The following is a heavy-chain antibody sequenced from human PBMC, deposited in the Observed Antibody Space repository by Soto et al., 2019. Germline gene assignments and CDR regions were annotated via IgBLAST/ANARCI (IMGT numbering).Heavy chain of an antibody. CDR3: ASAPYSYSSSPFDY. CDR1: GGTFSSYA. D-gene: IGHD6-13*01. J-gene: IGHJ4*02. Sequence: QVQLVQSGAEVKKPGSSVKVSCKASGGTFSSYAISWVGQAPGQGLEWMGGIIPIFGTANYAQKFQGRVTITADESTSTAYMELSSLRSADTAVYYCASAPYSYSSSPFDYWGQGTLVTVSS. V-gene: IGHV1-69*01. CDR2: IIPIFGTA.